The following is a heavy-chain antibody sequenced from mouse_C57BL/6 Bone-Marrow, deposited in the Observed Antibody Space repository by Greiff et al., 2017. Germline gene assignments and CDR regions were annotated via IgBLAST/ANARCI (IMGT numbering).Heavy chain of an antibody. V-gene: IGHV1-69*01. Sequence: VQLQQPGAELVMPGASVKLSCTASGSTFTSYWMHWVKQRTGQGLEWIGGIDPSDGYTNYNQKFKGKATLTVDKSSNTAYLQLSSLTSEDSAVYFCARDYGSSYNRYFDVWGTGTTVTVSS. CDR2: IDPSDGYT. D-gene: IGHD1-1*01. CDR1: GSTFTSYW. J-gene: IGHJ1*03. CDR3: ARDYGSSYNRYFDV.